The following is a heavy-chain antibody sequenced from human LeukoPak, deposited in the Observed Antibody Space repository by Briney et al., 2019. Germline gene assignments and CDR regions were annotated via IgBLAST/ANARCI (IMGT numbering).Heavy chain of an antibody. CDR2: ISAYNGNT. J-gene: IGHJ5*02. V-gene: IGHV1-18*01. CDR1: GYTFTSYG. D-gene: IGHD2-2*01. CDR3: AREPEYCSSTSCCRLNWFDP. Sequence: ASVKVSCKASGYTFTSYGISWVRQAPGQGLEWMGWISAYNGNTNYAQKLQGRVTMTTDTSTSTAYMELRSLRSDDTAVYYCAREPEYCSSTSCCRLNWFDPWGQGTLVTVSS.